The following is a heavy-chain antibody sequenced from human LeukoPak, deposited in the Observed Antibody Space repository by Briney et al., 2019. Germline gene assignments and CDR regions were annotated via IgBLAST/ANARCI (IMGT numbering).Heavy chain of an antibody. Sequence: AGGSLRLSCAASGFTFSSYWMSWVRQAPGKGLEWVANIKQDGSEKHYVDSVKGRSTISRDNAKNSLYLQMNSLRAEDTAVYYCALVWFGETFEYFQHWGQGTLVTVSS. V-gene: IGHV3-7*03. CDR2: IKQDGSEK. D-gene: IGHD3-10*01. CDR1: GFTFSSYW. CDR3: ALVWFGETFEYFQH. J-gene: IGHJ1*01.